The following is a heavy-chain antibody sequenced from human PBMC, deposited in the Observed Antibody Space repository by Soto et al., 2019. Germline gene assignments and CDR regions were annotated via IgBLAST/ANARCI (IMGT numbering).Heavy chain of an antibody. Sequence: QVQLVQSGGEVKKPGASVTVSCKASGYTFINYNITWVRQAPGQGLEWMAWINTYNGMTDYAQRFQGRVTMTRDISTSTAYIELRNLGADDTAVYFCAKSPRGEMATDWGQGTLVTVSS. CDR3: AKSPRGEMATD. CDR1: GYTFINYN. V-gene: IGHV1-18*01. D-gene: IGHD5-12*01. J-gene: IGHJ4*02. CDR2: INTYNGMT.